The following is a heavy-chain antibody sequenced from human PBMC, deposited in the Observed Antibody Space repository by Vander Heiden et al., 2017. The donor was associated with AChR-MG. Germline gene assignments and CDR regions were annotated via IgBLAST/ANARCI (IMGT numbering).Heavy chain of an antibody. D-gene: IGHD6-19*01. V-gene: IGHV3-21*01. CDR3: ARTTVAEGAFDI. J-gene: IGHJ3*02. Sequence: EVQLVESGGGLVKPGGSLRLSCADAGFPFSSYSMNWVRQAPGKGLEWVSSISSSSSYIYYADSVKGRFTISRDNAKNSLYLQMNSLRAEDTAVYYCARTTVAEGAFDIWGQGTMVTVSS. CDR1: GFPFSSYS. CDR2: ISSSSSYI.